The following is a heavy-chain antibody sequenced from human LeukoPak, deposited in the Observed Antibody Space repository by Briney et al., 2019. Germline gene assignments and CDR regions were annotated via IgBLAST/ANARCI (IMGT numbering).Heavy chain of an antibody. D-gene: IGHD3-22*01. Sequence: GRSLRLSCAASGFTFSSYSMNWVRQAPGKGLEWVSYISSSSSTIYYADSVKGRFTISRDNAKNSLYLQMNSLRAEDTAVYYCARDALAPYYYDSSGYYYGYWGQGTLVTVSS. CDR1: GFTFSSYS. V-gene: IGHV3-48*04. J-gene: IGHJ4*02. CDR2: ISSSSSTI. CDR3: ARDALAPYYYDSSGYYYGY.